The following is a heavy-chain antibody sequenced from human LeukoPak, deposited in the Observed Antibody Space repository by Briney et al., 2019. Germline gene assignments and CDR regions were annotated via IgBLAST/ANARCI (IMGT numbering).Heavy chain of an antibody. CDR1: GFTFSNYA. CDR3: AKNRAYASGSYYDY. D-gene: IGHD3-10*01. V-gene: IGHV3-23*01. Sequence: RGSLRLSCAASGFTFSNYAMTWVRQAPGKGLEWVSAISTGGAGTYYADSVKGRFTISRDNSKNMVYLQMNSLRAEDTAVYYCAKNRAYASGSYYDYWGQGTLVTVSS. CDR2: ISTGGAGT. J-gene: IGHJ4*02.